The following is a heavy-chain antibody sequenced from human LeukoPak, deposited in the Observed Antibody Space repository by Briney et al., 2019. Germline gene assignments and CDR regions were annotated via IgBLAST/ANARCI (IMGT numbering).Heavy chain of an antibody. V-gene: IGHV5-51*01. CDR1: GYSFSSYW. J-gene: IGHJ4*02. CDR3: ARAPARGYSYGWADY. Sequence: GESLKISCKGSGYSFSSYWIAWVRQMPGKGLEWMGSIYPGDSDTRYSPSFQGQVTISADKSISTAYVQWSSLKASDTAMYYCARAPARGYSYGWADYWGQGTLVTVSS. CDR2: IYPGDSDT. D-gene: IGHD5-18*01.